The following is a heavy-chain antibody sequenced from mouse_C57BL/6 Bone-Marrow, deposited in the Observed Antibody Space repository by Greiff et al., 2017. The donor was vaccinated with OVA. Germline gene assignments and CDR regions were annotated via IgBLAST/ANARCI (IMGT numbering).Heavy chain of an antibody. CDR1: GYSITSGYY. V-gene: IGHV3-6*01. D-gene: IGHD2-3*01. CDR3: ARDSPYDGYYWFAY. Sequence: EVKLQESGPGLVKPSQSLSLTCSVTGYSITSGYYWNWIRQFPGNKLEWMGYISYDGSNNYNPSLKNRIAITCDTSKYQFFLKLNSVTTEYTATYYCARDSPYDGYYWFAYWGQGTLVTVSA. J-gene: IGHJ3*01. CDR2: ISYDGSN.